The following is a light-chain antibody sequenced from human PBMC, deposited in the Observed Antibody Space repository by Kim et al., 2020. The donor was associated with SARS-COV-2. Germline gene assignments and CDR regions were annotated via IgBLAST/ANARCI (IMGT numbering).Light chain of an antibody. CDR2: GAS. CDR1: QSVSSSY. V-gene: IGKV3-20*01. Sequence: SAGERPTLSCRASQSVSSSYLAWYQEKPGQAPRLLIYGASSRAAGIPDRFSGSGSGTDFTLTISRLEPEDCAVYYWQEYGSSPFTFGPGTKVDIK. J-gene: IGKJ3*01. CDR3: QEYGSSPFT.